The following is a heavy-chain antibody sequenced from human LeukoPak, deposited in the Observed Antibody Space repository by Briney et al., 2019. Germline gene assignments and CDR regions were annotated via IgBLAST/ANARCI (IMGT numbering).Heavy chain of an antibody. D-gene: IGHD1-26*01. CDR3: AWGVGAAEFDY. CDR2: INPSGGST. CDR1: GYTFTSYY. J-gene: IGHJ4*02. Sequence: ASVKVSCKASGYTFTSYYMHWVRQAPGQGLEWMGIINPSGGSTSYAQKFQGRVTMTRDMSTSTVYMELSSLRSEDTAVYYCAWGVGAAEFDYWGQGTLVTVSS. V-gene: IGHV1-46*01.